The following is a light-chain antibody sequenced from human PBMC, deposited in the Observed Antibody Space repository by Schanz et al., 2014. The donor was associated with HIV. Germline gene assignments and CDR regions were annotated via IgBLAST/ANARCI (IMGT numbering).Light chain of an antibody. CDR2: WAS. Sequence: DIVMTQSPDSLAVSLGERAAINCKSSQSVLNRSNNRNYLSWYQQKLGQPPKLLIYWASTRESGVPDRFSGSGSETNFTLTISSLQAEDVAVYYCHQHYTTLRTFGQGTKVEIK. CDR1: QSVLNRSNNRNY. J-gene: IGKJ1*01. CDR3: HQHYTTLRT. V-gene: IGKV4-1*01.